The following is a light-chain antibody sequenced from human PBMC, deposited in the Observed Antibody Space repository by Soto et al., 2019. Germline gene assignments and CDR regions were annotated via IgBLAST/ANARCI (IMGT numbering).Light chain of an antibody. CDR2: EVS. CDR3: CSYGGRSTYX. V-gene: IGLV2-23*02. CDR1: SSDVGSYNL. Sequence: QSVLTQPASVSGSPGQSITISCTGTSSDVGSYNLVSWYQQHPGKAPKLMIYEVSKRPSGVSNRFSGSKSANTASLTISGLQADDEADYYCCSYGGRSTYXFGTGTKLTVL. J-gene: IGLJ1*01.